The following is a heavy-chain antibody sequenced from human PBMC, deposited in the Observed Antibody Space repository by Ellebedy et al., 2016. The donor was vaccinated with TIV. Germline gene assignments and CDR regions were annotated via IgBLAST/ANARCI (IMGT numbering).Heavy chain of an antibody. V-gene: IGHV4-4*02. Sequence: SETLSLTXAVSGGSITNSNWWSWVRLAPGKGLEWIGEIHHSGNTNYNPSLKSRVNISIDKSTKTFSLTLRSVTAADTALYYCARDRNYQDSSGYLRYFDVWGRGTLVTVSP. CDR2: IHHSGNT. D-gene: IGHD3-22*01. CDR1: GGSITNSNW. J-gene: IGHJ2*01. CDR3: ARDRNYQDSSGYLRYFDV.